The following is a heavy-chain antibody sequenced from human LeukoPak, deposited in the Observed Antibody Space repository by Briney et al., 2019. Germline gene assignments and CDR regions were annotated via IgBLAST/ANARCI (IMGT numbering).Heavy chain of an antibody. V-gene: IGHV3-66*02. CDR3: AKLAMVRGDYSPHAFDI. CDR2: IYSGGST. D-gene: IGHD3-10*01. CDR1: GFTVSSNY. Sequence: GGSLRLSCAASGFTVSSNYMSWVRQAPGKGLEWVSVIYSGGSTYYADSVKGRFTISRDNSKNTLYLQMNSLRAEDTAVYYCAKLAMVRGDYSPHAFDIWGQGTMVTVSS. J-gene: IGHJ3*02.